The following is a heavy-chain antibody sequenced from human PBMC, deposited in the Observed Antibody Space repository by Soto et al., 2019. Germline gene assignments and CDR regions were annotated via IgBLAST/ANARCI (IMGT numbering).Heavy chain of an antibody. Sequence: SETLSLTCAVYGGSFSGYYWSWIRQPPGKGLEWIGEINHSGSTNYNPSLKSRVTISVDTSKNQFSLTLSSVTAADTXVYYXARVGGQWLKSGWVDPWGQXTXXTVSX. CDR1: GGSFSGYY. CDR2: INHSGST. V-gene: IGHV4-34*01. CDR3: ARVGGQWLKSGWVDP. J-gene: IGHJ5*02. D-gene: IGHD6-19*01.